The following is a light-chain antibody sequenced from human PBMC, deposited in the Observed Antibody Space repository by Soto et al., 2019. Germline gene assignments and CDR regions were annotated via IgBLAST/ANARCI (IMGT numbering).Light chain of an antibody. CDR2: AAS. Sequence: EVVMTQSPATLPVSPGEWATLSCRASQSVRSNLAWYQQRPGQAPRLLIYAASTRATGIPARFSGSGSGTEFTLTISRLEPEDFAVYYCQQYGSSGTFGQGTKVDIK. J-gene: IGKJ1*01. V-gene: IGKV3-15*01. CDR1: QSVRSN. CDR3: QQYGSSGT.